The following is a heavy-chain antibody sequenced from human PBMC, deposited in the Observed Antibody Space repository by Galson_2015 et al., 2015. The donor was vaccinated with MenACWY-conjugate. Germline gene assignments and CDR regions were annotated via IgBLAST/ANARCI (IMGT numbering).Heavy chain of an antibody. CDR2: ISPIDSKT. J-gene: IGHJ6*02. V-gene: IGHV5-51*01. D-gene: IGHD1-26*01. CDR3: ARHPPGGRGMDV. Sequence: QSGAEVKKPGESLTISCTASGYNFITYWIGWVRQVPGKGLEWVGLISPIDSKTRYSPAFEGRVTISADNSITTAYPQWNSLQASDTAMYYCARHPPGGRGMDVWGQGTTVTVSS. CDR1: GYNFITYW.